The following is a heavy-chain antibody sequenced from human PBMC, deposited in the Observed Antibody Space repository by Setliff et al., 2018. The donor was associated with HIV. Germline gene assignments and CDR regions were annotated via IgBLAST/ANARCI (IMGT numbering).Heavy chain of an antibody. CDR2: LYTSGST. CDR1: GASISSGSYY. V-gene: IGHV4-61*09. Sequence: SETLSLTCTVSGASISSGSYYWSWIRQPAGKGLEWIGHLYTSGSTNYNPSLKSRVTMSVDTSENQFSLKLSSVTAADTAVYYCARDVWRGSGWYGLDYWGQGMLVTVSS. CDR3: ARDVWRGSGWYGLDY. D-gene: IGHD6-19*01. J-gene: IGHJ4*02.